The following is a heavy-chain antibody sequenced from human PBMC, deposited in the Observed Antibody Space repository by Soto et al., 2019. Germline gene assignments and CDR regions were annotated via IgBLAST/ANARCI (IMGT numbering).Heavy chain of an antibody. Sequence: QVQLVQSGAEVKKPGSSVKVSCKASGGTFSSYAISWVRQAPGQGLEWMGGIIPIFGTANYAQKFQGRVTIPAYEATSTAYMELSSLRSEHTAVYYCARGRVSGYCSGGSCYSGNYWGQGTLVTVSS. CDR1: GGTFSSYA. V-gene: IGHV1-69*01. J-gene: IGHJ4*02. CDR3: ARGRVSGYCSGGSCYSGNY. CDR2: IIPIFGTA. D-gene: IGHD2-15*01.